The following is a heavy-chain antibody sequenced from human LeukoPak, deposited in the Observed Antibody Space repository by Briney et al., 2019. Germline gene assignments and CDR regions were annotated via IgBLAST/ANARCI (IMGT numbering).Heavy chain of an antibody. V-gene: IGHV3-23*01. J-gene: IGHJ5*02. D-gene: IGHD2-2*01. CDR3: AKHLLWGCTSTNCYANWFDP. Sequence: GGSLRLSCAASGFTFSNYALSWFPRAPGEGREGFSAFIGSGGSTYYADSVKGRFTISRDNSKNTLYLQMNSLRAEDTAVYYCAKHLLWGCTSTNCYANWFDPWGQGTLVTVSS. CDR1: GFTFSNYA. CDR2: FIGSGGST.